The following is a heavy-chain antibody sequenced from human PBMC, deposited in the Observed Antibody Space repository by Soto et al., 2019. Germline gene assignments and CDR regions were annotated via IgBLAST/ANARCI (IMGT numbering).Heavy chain of an antibody. Sequence: PEGSLRLSCAASGFTFSRNGLSWVRHPPGKGLEWDSLVTDNGSSTYYADSVKGRFTISRDNTKNTLFLQMNSLITEDTAVYYCAKDRPTTTGFDYWGQGALVTVSS. V-gene: IGHV3-23*01. J-gene: IGHJ4*02. D-gene: IGHD4-17*01. CDR3: AKDRPTTTGFDY. CDR2: VTDNGSST. CDR1: GFTFSRNG.